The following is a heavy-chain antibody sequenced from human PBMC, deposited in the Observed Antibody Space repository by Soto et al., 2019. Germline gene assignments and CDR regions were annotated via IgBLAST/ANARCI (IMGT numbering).Heavy chain of an antibody. J-gene: IGHJ4*02. CDR2: ISFHGSEK. V-gene: IGHV3-30*18. CDR3: VNDRRLSTGLPDY. Sequence: QVQLVESGGGVVQPGRSLRLYYVASGFTFSSSGMHWVRQAPGKGLDWVAYISFHGSEKHYADSVKGRFTISRDNSKNTLYLQMNSLRAEDTAVYNCVNDRRLSTGLPDYWGQGTLVTVSA. CDR1: GFTFSSSG.